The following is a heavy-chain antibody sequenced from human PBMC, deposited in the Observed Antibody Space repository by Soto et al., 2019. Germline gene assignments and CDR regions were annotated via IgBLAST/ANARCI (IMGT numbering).Heavy chain of an antibody. Sequence: EVQLVESGGGLVQPGGSLRLSCAASAFTFSSYWMHWVRQAPGKGLVWVSRINSDGSSTSYADSVKGRFTISRDNAKNTLYLQMNSLRAEDTAVYYCAVAVAGPTAIGYWGQGTLVTVSS. V-gene: IGHV3-74*01. D-gene: IGHD6-19*01. CDR3: AVAVAGPTAIGY. CDR2: INSDGSST. J-gene: IGHJ4*02. CDR1: AFTFSSYW.